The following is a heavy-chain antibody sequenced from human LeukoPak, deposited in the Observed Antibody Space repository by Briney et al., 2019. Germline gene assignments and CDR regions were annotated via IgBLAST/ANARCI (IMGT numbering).Heavy chain of an antibody. V-gene: IGHV4-59*01. CDR3: ARGRIAARLYYYYYYMDV. Sequence: SETLSLTCTVSGGSISGYYWSWIRQPPGKGLEWIGYIYYSGSTNYNPSLKSRVTISVDTSKNQFSLKLSSVTAADTAVYYCARGRIAARLYYYYYYMDVWGKGTTVTVSS. CDR1: GGSISGYY. CDR2: IYYSGST. D-gene: IGHD6-6*01. J-gene: IGHJ6*03.